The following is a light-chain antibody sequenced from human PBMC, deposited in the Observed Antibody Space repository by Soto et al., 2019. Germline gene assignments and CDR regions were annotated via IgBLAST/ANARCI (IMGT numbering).Light chain of an antibody. CDR1: SNDIGKYHY. CDR2: EVT. Sequence: QSALTQPPSASGSPGQSVTIPCTGTSNDIGKYHYGSWYQQHPGKAPKLMIYEVTQRPSGVPHRFSGSKSGNTASLTVSGLQPEDESDYYCTAYAGSDNPVLFGGGTKVTVL. V-gene: IGLV2-8*01. CDR3: TAYAGSDNPVL. J-gene: IGLJ2*01.